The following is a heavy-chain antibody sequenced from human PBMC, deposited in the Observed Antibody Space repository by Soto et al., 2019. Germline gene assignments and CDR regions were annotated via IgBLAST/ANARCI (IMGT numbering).Heavy chain of an antibody. CDR3: ARESGGATATLDYSYCYMDV. D-gene: IGHD5-12*01. V-gene: IGHV1-2*02. CDR2: INPNGGVT. Sequence: ASLKVSCKTSGDSFNDYYIHWVRQAPGQGLEWMGWINPNGGVTKYAQKFQGRVTVTRDTSIRTVYMELSSLRSDDTAVYYCARESGGATATLDYSYCYMDVWGKATTVTVSS. J-gene: IGHJ6*03. CDR1: GDSFNDYY.